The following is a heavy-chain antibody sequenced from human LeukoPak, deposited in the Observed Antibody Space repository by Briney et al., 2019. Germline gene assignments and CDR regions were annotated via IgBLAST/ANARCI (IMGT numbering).Heavy chain of an antibody. V-gene: IGHV1-24*01. CDR1: GYTLTELS. Sequence: ASVKVSCKVSGYTLTELSMHWVRQAPGKGLEWMGGFDPEDGETIYAQKFQGRVTMTEDTSTDTAYMELSSLRSEDTAVYYCATDGQPQDGIAAAGHFDYWGQGTLVTVSS. CDR3: ATDGQPQDGIAAAGHFDY. CDR2: FDPEDGET. J-gene: IGHJ4*02. D-gene: IGHD6-13*01.